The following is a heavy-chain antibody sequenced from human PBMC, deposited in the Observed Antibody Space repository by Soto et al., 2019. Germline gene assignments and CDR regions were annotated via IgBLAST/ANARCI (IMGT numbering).Heavy chain of an antibody. Sequence: QVPLVQSGAEVRKPGASVKVSCKASGYTFTTYDINWMRQATGQGLGWVGWRNPHSGTTGYAQKYQDRVSMTRDTSMNTAYMELSSLTYEGTAVYYGASNKWETGDFDYWGHGTLVTVSS. CDR1: GYTFTTYD. V-gene: IGHV1-8*01. J-gene: IGHJ4*01. CDR3: ASNKWETGDFDY. D-gene: IGHD1-26*01. CDR2: RNPHSGTT.